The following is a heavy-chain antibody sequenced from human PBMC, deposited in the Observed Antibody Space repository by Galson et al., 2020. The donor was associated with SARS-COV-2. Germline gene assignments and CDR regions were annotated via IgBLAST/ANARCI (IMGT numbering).Heavy chain of an antibody. Sequence: ASVKVSCKASGYTFDIYEIHWVRQATGQGLEWMGWMNTKSGNTGFARKFQGRVTMTRDTSISTAYMELSSLRPDDTAVYYCARLALGITYYFDYWGQGSRVTVS. V-gene: IGHV1-8*01. D-gene: IGHD7-27*01. CDR2: MNTKSGNT. CDR1: GYTFDIYE. CDR3: ARLALGITYYFDY. J-gene: IGHJ4*02.